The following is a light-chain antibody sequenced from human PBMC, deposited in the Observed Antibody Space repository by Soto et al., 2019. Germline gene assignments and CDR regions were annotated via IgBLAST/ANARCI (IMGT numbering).Light chain of an antibody. CDR2: GAS. CDR1: QTVSSN. J-gene: IGKJ1*01. CDR3: QQYGSSTGT. Sequence: EIVMTQSPVTLSVSPGERATLSCRASQTVSSNLAWYQHKPGQAPRLLIYGASSRATGIPDRFSGSGSGTDFTLTISRLEPEDFAVYYCQQYGSSTGTFGQGTKVDIK. V-gene: IGKV3-20*01.